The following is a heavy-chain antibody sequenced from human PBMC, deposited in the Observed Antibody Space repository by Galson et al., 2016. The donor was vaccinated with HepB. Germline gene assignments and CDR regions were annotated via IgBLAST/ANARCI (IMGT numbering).Heavy chain of an antibody. V-gene: IGHV4-4*02. Sequence: SETLSLTCAVSGGSISSIQWWSWVRQPPGKGLEWIGEVYHDGSTNYNPSLKSRVTISVDKSKNQFSLKVTSVTAADTAVYYCARDRRRGNGWFDPDYWGQGTLVTVSS. D-gene: IGHD6-19*01. J-gene: IGHJ4*02. CDR3: ARDRRRGNGWFDPDY. CDR2: VYHDGST. CDR1: GGSISSIQW.